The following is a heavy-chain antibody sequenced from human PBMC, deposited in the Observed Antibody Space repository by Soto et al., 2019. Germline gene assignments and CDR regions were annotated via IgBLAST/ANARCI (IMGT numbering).Heavy chain of an antibody. Sequence: RASVKVSCKASGDTFTTYDINWVRQATGHGLEWMGWINPNSGNIGYAQRFQGRVTMTRDTAIRTAYMEVSSLRSDDTAVYYCARAPGYTYNTNWFDLWGQGTLVTVSS. D-gene: IGHD5-18*01. J-gene: IGHJ5*02. CDR1: GDTFTTYD. CDR2: INPNSGNI. V-gene: IGHV1-8*01. CDR3: ARAPGYTYNTNWFDL.